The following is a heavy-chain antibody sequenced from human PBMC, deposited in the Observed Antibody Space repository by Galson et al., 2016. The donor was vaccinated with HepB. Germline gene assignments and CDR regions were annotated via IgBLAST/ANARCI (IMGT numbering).Heavy chain of an antibody. D-gene: IGHD1-1*01. CDR1: GFVFSNFG. CDR3: AKERLVRRIFDH. J-gene: IGHJ4*02. V-gene: IGHV3-23*01. Sequence: SLRLSCAASGFVFSNFGLGWVRQAPGKGLEWVASISTRRTTYYSDSVQGRFTISRDNSNNTLYLQMNGLRAEDTAAYYCAKERLVRRIFDHWGQGTLLTVSS. CDR2: ISTRRTT.